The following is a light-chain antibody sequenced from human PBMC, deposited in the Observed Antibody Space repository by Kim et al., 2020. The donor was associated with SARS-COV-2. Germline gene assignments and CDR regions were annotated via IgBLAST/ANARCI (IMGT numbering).Light chain of an antibody. J-gene: IGKJ1*01. CDR1: QGIKDD. V-gene: IGKV1-17*01. CDR3: LQHNHYPRL. Sequence: ASVGDRVTINCRASQGIKDDLGWYQQKPGKAPKCLIYAASRLQTGVPPRFSGSGSGTELTLTISSLHPEDFATYYCLQHNHYPRLFGQGTKVDIK. CDR2: AAS.